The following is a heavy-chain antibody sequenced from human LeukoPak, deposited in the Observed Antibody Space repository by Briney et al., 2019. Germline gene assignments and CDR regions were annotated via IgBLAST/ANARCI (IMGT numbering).Heavy chain of an antibody. CDR2: INHTIRT. CDR1: GGSFTGYY. D-gene: IGHD2-15*01. J-gene: IGHJ6*03. Sequence: KASETLSLTCAVYGGSFTGYYWSWICQPPWKGMGLNGEINHTIRTNYNPALKTRVSISADTSNNQLSLKLSSVTAADTAAYYCAREVVVYNYYYYYMDVWGKGTTVTVSS. CDR3: AREVVVYNYYYYYMDV. V-gene: IGHV4-34*01.